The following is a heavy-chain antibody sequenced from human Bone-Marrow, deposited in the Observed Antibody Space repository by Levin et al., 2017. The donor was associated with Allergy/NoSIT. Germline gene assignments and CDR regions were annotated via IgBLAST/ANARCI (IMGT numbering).Heavy chain of an antibody. Sequence: NPGGSLRLSCAASGFTFNDYYFSWFRQVPGAGLEWISHISRTGDTINYAESVKGRFTISRDNAKNSLFLQMTGLRAEDTAVYYCARGTTSYWFFDLWGRGTLVTVSS. V-gene: IGHV3-11*01. CDR1: GFTFNDYY. CDR2: ISRTGDTI. J-gene: IGHJ2*01. CDR3: ARGTTSYWFFDL. D-gene: IGHD1-1*01.